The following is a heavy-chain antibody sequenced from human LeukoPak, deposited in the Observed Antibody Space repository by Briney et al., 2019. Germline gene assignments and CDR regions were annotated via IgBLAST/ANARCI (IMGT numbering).Heavy chain of an antibody. CDR3: ARLTGYRIESAFDI. J-gene: IGHJ3*02. CDR1: GGSISSYY. CDR2: IYYSGST. V-gene: IGHV4-59*01. D-gene: IGHD3-9*01. Sequence: SETLSLTCTVSGGSISSYYWSWIRQPPGKGLEWIGYIYYSGSTNYNPTLKSRVTISVDTSKNQFSLKLSSVTAADTAVYYCARLTGYRIESAFDIWGQGTMVTVSS.